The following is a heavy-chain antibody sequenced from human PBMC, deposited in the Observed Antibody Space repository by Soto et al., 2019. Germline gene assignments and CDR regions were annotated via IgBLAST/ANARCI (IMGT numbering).Heavy chain of an antibody. J-gene: IGHJ4*02. D-gene: IGHD6-13*01. CDR2: INSDGSST. V-gene: IGHV3-74*01. CDR3: ARVFVAAAGTVGY. Sequence: HPGGSLRLSCAASGFTFSNYWMHWVRQAPGKGLVWVSRINSDGSSTNYADSVKGRFTISRDNAKNTLYLQMNSLRAEDTAVYYCARVFVAAAGTVGYWGQGTLVTVSS. CDR1: GFTFSNYW.